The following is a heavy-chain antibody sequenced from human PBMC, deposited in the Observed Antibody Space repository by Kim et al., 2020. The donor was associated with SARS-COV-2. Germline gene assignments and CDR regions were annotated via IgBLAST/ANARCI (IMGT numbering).Heavy chain of an antibody. Sequence: TNYSPSFQGHVTISADKSISTAYLQWSSLKASDTAMYYCARISNLDAFDIWGQGTMVTVSS. CDR3: ARISNLDAFDI. J-gene: IGHJ3*02. CDR2: T. V-gene: IGHV5-10-1*01. D-gene: IGHD3-3*02.